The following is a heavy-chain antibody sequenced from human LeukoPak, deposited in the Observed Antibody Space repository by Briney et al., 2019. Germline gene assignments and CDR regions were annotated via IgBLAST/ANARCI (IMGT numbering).Heavy chain of an antibody. D-gene: IGHD2-2*01. CDR1: GYSFTSYW. V-gene: IGHV5-10-1*01. Sequence: GESLKISCKGSGYSFTSYWISWVRQLPGKGLEWMGRIDPSDSYTNYSPSFQGHVTISADKSISTAYLQWSSLKASDTAMYYCASQNYCSSTRCYFDYWGQGTLVTVSS. CDR2: IDPSDSYT. CDR3: ASQNYCSSTRCYFDY. J-gene: IGHJ4*02.